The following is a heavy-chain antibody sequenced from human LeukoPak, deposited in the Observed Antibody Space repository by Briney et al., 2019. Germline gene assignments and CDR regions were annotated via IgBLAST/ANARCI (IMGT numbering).Heavy chain of an antibody. J-gene: IGHJ1*01. CDR3: ATTATHYGANEVIVPEYFFH. CDR1: GYSINNYY. CDR2: ISYGGNT. D-gene: IGHD4-23*01. Sequence: SETLSLTCTVSGYSINNYYWSWVRQPPGKGLEWIGYISYGGNTNYYPSLKSRVTISVATSKNQLSLKLSSVTAADTAVYYCATTATHYGANEVIVPEYFFHWGQGTLVTVSS. V-gene: IGHV4-59*01.